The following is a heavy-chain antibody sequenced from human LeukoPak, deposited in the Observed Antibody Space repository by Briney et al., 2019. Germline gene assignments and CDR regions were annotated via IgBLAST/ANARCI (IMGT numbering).Heavy chain of an antibody. V-gene: IGHV3-43*02. J-gene: IGHJ4*02. CDR3: AKDRDTRGYTH. D-gene: IGHD3-22*01. Sequence: GGSLRLSCAASGFTFDDYAMHWVRQAPGKGLEWVSFITGDGGRTYYADSVKGRFTISRDNSKKSLYLQMSRLRTEDTALYFCAKDRDTRGYTHWGQGTLVSVSS. CDR1: GFTFDDYA. CDR2: ITGDGGRT.